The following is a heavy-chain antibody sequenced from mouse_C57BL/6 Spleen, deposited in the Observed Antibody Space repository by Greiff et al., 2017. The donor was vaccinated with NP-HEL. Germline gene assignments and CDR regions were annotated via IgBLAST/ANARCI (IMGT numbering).Heavy chain of an antibody. Sequence: VKLVESGAELVRPGASVTLSCKASGYTFTDYEMHWVKQTPVHGLEWIGAIDPETGGTAYNQKFKGKAILTADKSSSTAYMELRSLTSEDSAVYYCTEGSKDYWGQGTTLTVSS. J-gene: IGHJ2*01. CDR1: GYTFTDYE. CDR3: TEGSKDY. V-gene: IGHV1-15*01. CDR2: IDPETGGT.